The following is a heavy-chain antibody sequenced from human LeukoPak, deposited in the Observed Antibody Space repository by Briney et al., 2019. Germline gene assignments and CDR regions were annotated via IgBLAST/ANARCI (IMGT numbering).Heavy chain of an antibody. CDR1: GYSFTSYW. D-gene: IGHD6-13*01. CDR2: IYPGDSDT. CDR3: ARVAAAGHNYYYYYMDV. V-gene: IGHV5-51*01. Sequence: GESLKISCKGSGYSFTSYWIGWVRQMPGKGLEWMGNIYPGDSDTRYSPSFQGQVTISADKSISTAYLQWSSLKASDTAMYYCARVAAAGHNYYYYYMDVWGKGTTVTVSS. J-gene: IGHJ6*03.